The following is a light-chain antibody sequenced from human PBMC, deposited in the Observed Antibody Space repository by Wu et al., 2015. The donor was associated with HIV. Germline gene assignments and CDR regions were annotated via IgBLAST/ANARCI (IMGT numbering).Light chain of an antibody. CDR2: DAS. J-gene: IGKJ5*01. CDR1: QSVSIY. CDR3: QQSITWPLA. Sequence: EIVLTQSPATLSLSPGERATLSCRASQSVSIYLAWYQQKPGQAPRLLLYDASNRATGIPGRFSGSGSGTDFTLTINSLEPEDFAVYYCQQSITWPLAFGQGHDWKLN. V-gene: IGKV3-11*01.